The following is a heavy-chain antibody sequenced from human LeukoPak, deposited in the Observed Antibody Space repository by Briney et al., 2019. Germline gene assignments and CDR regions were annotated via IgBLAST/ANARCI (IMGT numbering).Heavy chain of an antibody. J-gene: IGHJ4*02. V-gene: IGHV3-21*01. CDR3: ARDIGSNYYGSGSHFDY. CDR1: GFTFSSYS. CDR2: ISSSSSYI. Sequence: GGSLRLSCAASGFTFSSYSMIWVRQAPGKGLEWVSSISSSSSYIYYADSVKGRFTISRDNAKNSLYLQMNSLRAEDTAVYYCARDIGSNYYGSGSHFDYWGQGTLVTVSS. D-gene: IGHD3-10*01.